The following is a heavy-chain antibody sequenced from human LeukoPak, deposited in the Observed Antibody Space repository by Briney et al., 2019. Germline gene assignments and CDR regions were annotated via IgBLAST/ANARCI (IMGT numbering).Heavy chain of an antibody. D-gene: IGHD2-15*01. Sequence: GRSLRLSCAASGFTFDDYAMHWVRQAPGKGLEWVSGISWNSGSIGYADSVKGRFTISRDNAKNSLYLQMNSLRAEDTALYYCAKDGSGYYYYYYMDVWGKGTTVTVSS. J-gene: IGHJ6*03. CDR2: ISWNSGSI. CDR3: AKDGSGYYYYYYMDV. V-gene: IGHV3-9*01. CDR1: GFTFDDYA.